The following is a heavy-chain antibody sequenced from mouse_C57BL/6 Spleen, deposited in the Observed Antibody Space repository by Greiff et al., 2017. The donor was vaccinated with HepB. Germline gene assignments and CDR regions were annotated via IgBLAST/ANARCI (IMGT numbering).Heavy chain of an antibody. Sequence: VQLQESGPGLVKPSQSLSLTCSVTGYSITSGYYWNWIRQFPGNKLEWMGYISYDGSNNYNPSLKNRISITRDTSKNQFFLKLNSVTTEDTATYYCARDLLQYFDVWGTGTTVTVSS. J-gene: IGHJ1*03. V-gene: IGHV3-6*01. CDR2: ISYDGSN. CDR1: GYSITSGYY. CDR3: ARDLLQYFDV. D-gene: IGHD1-1*01.